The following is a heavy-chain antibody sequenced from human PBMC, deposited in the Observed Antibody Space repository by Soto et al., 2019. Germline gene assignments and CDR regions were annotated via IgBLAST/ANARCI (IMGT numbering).Heavy chain of an antibody. D-gene: IGHD3-9*01. CDR1: GRSITSYL. CDR2: IYYSVST. CDR3: ARSNSYYDILTGYGVTSYAFDI. Sequence: SDPLSLTCTLPGRSITSYLWSWIRQPPWNSLEWIGYIYYSVSTNYNPSLKSRVTISVDTSKNQFSLKLSSVTAADTAVYYCARSNSYYDILTGYGVTSYAFDIWGQGTMVT. J-gene: IGHJ3*02. V-gene: IGHV4-59*07.